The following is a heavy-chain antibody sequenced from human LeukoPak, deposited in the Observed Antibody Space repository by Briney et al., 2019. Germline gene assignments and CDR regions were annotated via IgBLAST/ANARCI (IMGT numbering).Heavy chain of an antibody. D-gene: IGHD4-17*01. CDR2: ISYDGSNK. CDR3: AKDRAGDYQFDY. CDR1: GFTFSSYG. Sequence: GRSLRLSCAASGFTFSSYGMHWARQAPGKGLEWVAVISYDGSNKYYADSVKGRFTISRDNSKNTLYLQMNSLRAEDTAVYYCAKDRAGDYQFDYWGQGTLVTVSS. V-gene: IGHV3-30*18. J-gene: IGHJ4*02.